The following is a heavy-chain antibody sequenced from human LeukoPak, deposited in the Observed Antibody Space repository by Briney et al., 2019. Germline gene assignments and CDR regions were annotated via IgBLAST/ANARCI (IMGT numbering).Heavy chain of an antibody. Sequence: GGSLRLSCAASGFTFSSYGMHWVRQAPGKGLEWVAFIRYDGSNKYYADSVKGRFTISRDNSKNTLYLQMNSLRAEDPAVYYCAKDVTSGSYYADFDYWGQGTLVTVSS. J-gene: IGHJ4*02. V-gene: IGHV3-30*02. CDR1: GFTFSSYG. D-gene: IGHD1-26*01. CDR2: IRYDGSNK. CDR3: AKDVTSGSYYADFDY.